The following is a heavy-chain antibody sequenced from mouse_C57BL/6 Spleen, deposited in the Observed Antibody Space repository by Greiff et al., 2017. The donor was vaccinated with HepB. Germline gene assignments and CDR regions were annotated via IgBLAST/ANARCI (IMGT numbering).Heavy chain of an antibody. CDR1: GYSITSGYY. CDR3: ARGFYYGSRFAY. J-gene: IGHJ3*01. CDR2: ISYDGSN. D-gene: IGHD1-1*01. Sequence: EVKLMESGPGLVKPSQSLSLTCSVTGYSITSGYYWNWIRQFPGNKLEWMGYISYDGSNNYNPSLKNRISITRDTSKNQFFLKLNSVTTEDTATYYCARGFYYGSRFAYWGQGTLVTVSA. V-gene: IGHV3-6*01.